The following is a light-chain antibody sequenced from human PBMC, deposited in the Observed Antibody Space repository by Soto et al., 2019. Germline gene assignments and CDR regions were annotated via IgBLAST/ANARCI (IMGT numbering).Light chain of an antibody. CDR3: QQYGSSPLIT. J-gene: IGKJ5*01. CDR2: DAS. Sequence: EIVLTQSPGTLSLSPGERATLSCRASQSVSSYLAWYQQKPGQAPRLLIYDASNRATGIPDRFSGSGSGTDFTLTISSLEPADLAVYHCQQYGSSPLITVGQGTRLEIK. V-gene: IGKV3-20*01. CDR1: QSVSSY.